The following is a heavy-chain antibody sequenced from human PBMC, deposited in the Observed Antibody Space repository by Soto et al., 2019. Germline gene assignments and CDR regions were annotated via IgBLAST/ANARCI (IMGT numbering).Heavy chain of an antibody. Sequence: PSETLSLTCTVSGGSISSSSYYGGWIRQPPGKGLEWIGSIYYSGSTYYNPSLKSRVTISVDTSKNQFSLKLSSVTAADTAVYYCARHSRARDSSSWYRLKSNWFDPWGQGTLVTVSS. J-gene: IGHJ5*02. V-gene: IGHV4-39*01. D-gene: IGHD6-13*01. CDR3: ARHSRARDSSSWYRLKSNWFDP. CDR1: GGSISSSSYY. CDR2: IYYSGST.